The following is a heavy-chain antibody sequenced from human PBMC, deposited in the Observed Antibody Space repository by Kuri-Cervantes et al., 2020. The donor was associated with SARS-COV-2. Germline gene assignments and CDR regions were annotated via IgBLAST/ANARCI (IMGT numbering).Heavy chain of an antibody. D-gene: IGHD2-15*01. CDR2: INPNSGGT. Sequence: ASVKVSCKASGYTFTGYYMHWVRQAPGQGLEWMGWINPNSGGTNYAQKFQGRVTMTRDTSISTAYMELSSLRSEDTAVYYCATSIVVVVAAPFDYWGQGTLVTVSS. CDR3: ATSIVVVVAAPFDY. V-gene: IGHV1-2*02. CDR1: GYTFTGYY. J-gene: IGHJ4*02.